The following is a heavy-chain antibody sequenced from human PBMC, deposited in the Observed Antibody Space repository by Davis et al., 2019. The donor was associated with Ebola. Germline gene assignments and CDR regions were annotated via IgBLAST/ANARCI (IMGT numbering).Heavy chain of an antibody. Sequence: PGGSLRLSCAASGFTFSSYSMNWVRQAPGKGLEWVSSISSSSSYIYYADSVKGRFTISRDNAKNSLYLQMNSLRAEDTAVYYCARDFYDFWSGYYHYYFDYWGQGTLVTVSS. CDR1: GFTFSSYS. D-gene: IGHD3-3*01. CDR2: ISSSSSYI. CDR3: ARDFYDFWSGYYHYYFDY. V-gene: IGHV3-21*01. J-gene: IGHJ4*02.